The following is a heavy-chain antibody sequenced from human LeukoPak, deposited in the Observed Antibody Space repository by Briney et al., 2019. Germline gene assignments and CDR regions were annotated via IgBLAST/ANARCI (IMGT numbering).Heavy chain of an antibody. CDR2: INHSGST. Sequence: EWIGEINHSGSTNYNPSLKSRVTISVDTSKNQFSLKLSSVTAADTAVYYCARPLIRGAFDIWGQGTMVTVSS. D-gene: IGHD2-8*01. V-gene: IGHV4-34*01. J-gene: IGHJ3*02. CDR3: ARPLIRGAFDI.